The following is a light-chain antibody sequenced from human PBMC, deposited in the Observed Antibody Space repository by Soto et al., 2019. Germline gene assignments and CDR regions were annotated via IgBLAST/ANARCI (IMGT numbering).Light chain of an antibody. CDR3: SSYTTSSTYV. J-gene: IGLJ1*01. CDR1: SSDVGAYNY. Sequence: QSVLTQPASVSGSPGQSITISCTGTSSDVGAYNYVSWYQQHPGKAPKLMIYDVTNRPSGVSNHFSGSKSGYTASLTISGLQAEDEADYYCSSYTTSSTYVFGTGTKLTVL. CDR2: DVT. V-gene: IGLV2-14*03.